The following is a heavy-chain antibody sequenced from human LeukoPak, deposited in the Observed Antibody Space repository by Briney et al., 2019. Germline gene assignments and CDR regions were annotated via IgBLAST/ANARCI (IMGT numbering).Heavy chain of an antibody. D-gene: IGHD3-9*01. J-gene: IGHJ3*02. CDR1: GGTFSSYA. CDR3: ARGNYDILTGPRRTDAFDI. Sequence: ASVKVSCKASGGTFSSYAISWVRQAPGQGLEWMGGIIPIFGTANYAQKFQGRVTITADESTSTAYMELSSLRSDDTAMYYCARGNYDILTGPRRTDAFDIWGQGTMVTVSS. V-gene: IGHV1-69*13. CDR2: IIPIFGTA.